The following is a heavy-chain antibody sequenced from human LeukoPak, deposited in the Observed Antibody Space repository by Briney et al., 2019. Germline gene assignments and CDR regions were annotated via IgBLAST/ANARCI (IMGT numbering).Heavy chain of an antibody. CDR2: INHSGST. Sequence: SETLSLTCAVYGGSFSGYYWSWIRQPPGKGLEWIGEINHSGSTNYNPSLKSRVTISVDTSKNQFSLKLSSVTAEDTAVYYCAKDLSYYDSSGYYSGYFDLWGRGTLVTVSS. D-gene: IGHD3-22*01. CDR1: GGSFSGYY. J-gene: IGHJ2*01. V-gene: IGHV4-34*01. CDR3: AKDLSYYDSSGYYSGYFDL.